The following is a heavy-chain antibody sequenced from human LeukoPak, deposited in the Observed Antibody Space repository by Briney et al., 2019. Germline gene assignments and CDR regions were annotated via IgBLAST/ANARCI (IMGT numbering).Heavy chain of an antibody. Sequence: SSETLSLTCTVSGGSISSYYWSWIRQPAGKGLDWIGRIYTSGSTNYNPSLKSRVTMSVDTSKNQFSLNLSSVTAADTAVYYCARAGIAAAGPGGYYYYMDVWGKGTTVTISS. CDR2: IYTSGST. V-gene: IGHV4-4*07. CDR3: ARAGIAAAGPGGYYYYMDV. J-gene: IGHJ6*03. D-gene: IGHD6-13*01. CDR1: GGSISSYY.